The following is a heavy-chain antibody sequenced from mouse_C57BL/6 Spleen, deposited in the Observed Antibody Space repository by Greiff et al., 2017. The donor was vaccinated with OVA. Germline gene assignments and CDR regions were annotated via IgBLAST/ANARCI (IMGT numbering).Heavy chain of an antibody. CDR1: GYAFTNYL. CDR2: INPGSGGT. D-gene: IGHD2-4*01. CDR3: ARDYDYDEWFAY. V-gene: IGHV1-54*01. J-gene: IGHJ3*01. Sequence: QVQLQQSGAELVRPGTSVKVSCKASGYAFTNYLIEWVKQRPGQGLEWIGVINPGSGGTNYNEKFKGKATLTADKSSSTAYMQLSSLTSEDSAVYFCARDYDYDEWFAYWGQGTLVTVSA.